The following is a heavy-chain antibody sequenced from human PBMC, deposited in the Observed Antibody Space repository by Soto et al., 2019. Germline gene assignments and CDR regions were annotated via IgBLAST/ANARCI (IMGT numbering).Heavy chain of an antibody. J-gene: IGHJ6*02. V-gene: IGHV1-18*01. CDR3: AMVDNYVTPTPQDV. Sequence: QVQLVQSGDEVRKPGSSVKVSCKASGYIFVNYGIAWVRQAPGQGLEWMEWISSYSGNTHYASKVQGRLAMTTDTSTSTAYMDLGSLTSDDTAVYYWAMVDNYVTPTPQDVWGQGTTVTVSS. CDR2: ISSYSGNT. CDR1: GYIFVNYG. D-gene: IGHD3-16*01.